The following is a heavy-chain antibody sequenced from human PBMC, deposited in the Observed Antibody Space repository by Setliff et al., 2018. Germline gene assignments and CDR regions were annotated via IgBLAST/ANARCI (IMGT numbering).Heavy chain of an antibody. Sequence: ETLSLTCTVSGGSISSSSHYWGWIRQPPGKGLEWIGSIYYTGSTYYNPSLKSRVTMSVDTSKRQFSLKLCSATAADTAVYYCARDMGQPYYFESWGLGTLVTVSS. CDR3: ARDMGQPYYFES. J-gene: IGHJ4*02. CDR2: IYYTGST. D-gene: IGHD1-1*01. V-gene: IGHV4-39*07. CDR1: GGSISSSSHY.